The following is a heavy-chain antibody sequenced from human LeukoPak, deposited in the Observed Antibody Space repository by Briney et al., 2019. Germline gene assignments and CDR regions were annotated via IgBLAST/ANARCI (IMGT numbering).Heavy chain of an antibody. CDR3: AKERDAKGYFDY. CDR2: ISGSGKT. Sequence: GESLRLSCAASGFSFSTYAMSWVRQAPGQGLEWVSAISGSGKTYYPDSVKGRFTISRDNSKNTLFLLMNGLRAEDTAVYYCAKERDAKGYFDYWGQGTLVTVSS. CDR1: GFSFSTYA. V-gene: IGHV3-23*01. J-gene: IGHJ4*02.